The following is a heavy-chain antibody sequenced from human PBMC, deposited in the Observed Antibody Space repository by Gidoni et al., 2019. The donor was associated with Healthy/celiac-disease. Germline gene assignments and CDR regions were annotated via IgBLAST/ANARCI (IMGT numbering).Heavy chain of an antibody. D-gene: IGHD3-22*01. CDR2: IYYSGST. V-gene: IGHV4-39*01. CDR1: GGSISSSSYY. CDR3: ASPDYYDSSGYYLGGAFDI. Sequence: QLQLQESGPGLVKPSETLSLTCPVPGGSISSSSYYWGWIRQPPGKGLEWIGSIYYSGSTYYNPSLKSRVTISVDTSKNQFSLKLSSVTAADTAVYYCASPDYYDSSGYYLGGAFDIWGQGTMVTVSS. J-gene: IGHJ3*02.